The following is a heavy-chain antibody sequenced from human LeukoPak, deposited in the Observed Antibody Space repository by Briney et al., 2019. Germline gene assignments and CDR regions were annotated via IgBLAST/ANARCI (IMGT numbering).Heavy chain of an antibody. Sequence: SVKVSCKASGGTFSSYAVSWVRQAPGQGLEWMGRIIPIFGTANYAQKFQGRVNITTDESTSTAYMELSSLRSEDTAVYYCARGGGSSPTGYYYYYMDVWGKGTTVTVSS. CDR3: ARGGGSSPTGYYYYYMDV. CDR2: IIPIFGTA. D-gene: IGHD6-13*01. J-gene: IGHJ6*03. V-gene: IGHV1-69*05. CDR1: GGTFSSYA.